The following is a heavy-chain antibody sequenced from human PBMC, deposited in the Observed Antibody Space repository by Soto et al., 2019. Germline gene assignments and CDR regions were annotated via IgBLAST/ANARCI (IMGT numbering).Heavy chain of an antibody. J-gene: IGHJ4*02. CDR3: ARGRGPRVRGVNRFDY. D-gene: IGHD3-10*01. V-gene: IGHV4-34*01. Sequence: SETLSLTCAVYGGSFSGYYWSWIRQPPGKGLEWIGEINHSGSTNYNPSLKSRVTISVDTSKNQFSLKLSSVTAADTAVYYCARGRGPRVRGVNRFDYWGQGTLVTVSS. CDR2: INHSGST. CDR1: GGSFSGYY.